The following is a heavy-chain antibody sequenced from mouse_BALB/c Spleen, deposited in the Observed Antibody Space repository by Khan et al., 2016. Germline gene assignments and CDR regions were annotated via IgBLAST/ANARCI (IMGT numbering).Heavy chain of an antibody. V-gene: IGHV7-3*02. Sequence: EVELVESGGGLVQPGGSLRLSCATSGCTFTDYYMSWVRQPPGKALEWLGFIRNKANGYTTEYSVSVKGRFTISRDNSQSILYLQMNTLRAEDSATYYCARDRYDGFDYWGQGTTLAVSS. J-gene: IGHJ2*01. CDR2: IRNKANGYTT. CDR1: GCTFTDYY. CDR3: ARDRYDGFDY. D-gene: IGHD2-14*01.